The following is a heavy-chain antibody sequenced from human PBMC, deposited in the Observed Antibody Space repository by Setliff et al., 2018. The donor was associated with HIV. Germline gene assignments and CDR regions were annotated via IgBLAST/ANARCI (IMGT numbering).Heavy chain of an antibody. V-gene: IGHV1-18*01. J-gene: IGHJ5*02. CDR1: GYTFTSYG. CDR3: ASSVDSYGDNRWFDP. CDR2: ISAYNGNT. Sequence: GASVKVSCKASGYTFTSYGISWVRQAPGQGLEWMGWISAYNGNTNYAQNFQGRVTMTTDTSTSTVYMELRSLRSDDTAVYYCASSVDSYGDNRWFDPRGQGTLVTVSS. D-gene: IGHD4-17*01.